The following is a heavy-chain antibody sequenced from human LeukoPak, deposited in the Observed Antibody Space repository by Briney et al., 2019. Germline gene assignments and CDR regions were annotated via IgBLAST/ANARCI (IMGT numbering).Heavy chain of an antibody. Sequence: ASVKVSCKASGYTFTSYYMHWVRQAPGQGLEWMAIINPSGGSTNYAQKLQGRVTMTTDTSTSTAYMELRSLRSDDTAVYYCARDLWFGELLVWFDPWGQGTLVTVSS. CDR1: GYTFTSYY. CDR3: ARDLWFGELLVWFDP. V-gene: IGHV1-46*01. D-gene: IGHD3-10*01. CDR2: INPSGGST. J-gene: IGHJ5*02.